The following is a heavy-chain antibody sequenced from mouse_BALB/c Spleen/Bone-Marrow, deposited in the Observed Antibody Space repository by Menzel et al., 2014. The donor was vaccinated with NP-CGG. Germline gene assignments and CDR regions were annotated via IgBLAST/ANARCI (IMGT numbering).Heavy chain of an antibody. CDR3: AREVLRDYFDY. CDR1: GFAFSSYD. J-gene: IGHJ2*01. CDR2: ISSGGGGT. Sequence: EVKLMESGGGLVKPGGSLKLSCAASGFAFSSYDMSWVRQTPEKRLEWVAYISSGGGGTYHPDTVKGRFTISRDNAKNTLYLQMSSLKSEDTAMYYCAREVLRDYFDYWGQGTTLTVSS. D-gene: IGHD1-1*01. V-gene: IGHV5-12-1*01.